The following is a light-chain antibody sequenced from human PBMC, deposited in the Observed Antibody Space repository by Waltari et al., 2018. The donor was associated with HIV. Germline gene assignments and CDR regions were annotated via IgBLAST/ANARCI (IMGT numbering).Light chain of an antibody. CDR1: HGVSNW. CDR2: GAS. V-gene: IGKV1-12*01. CDR3: QQAMSFPVT. Sequence: IQMTESASSVSASVGERVNLTCRARHGVSNWLGWYHQRPGEAPKLLIYGASTLQSGVPPRFSGSGSGTHFTLSILSLQPEDYGTYFCQQAMSFPVTFGGGTRVEIK. J-gene: IGKJ4*01.